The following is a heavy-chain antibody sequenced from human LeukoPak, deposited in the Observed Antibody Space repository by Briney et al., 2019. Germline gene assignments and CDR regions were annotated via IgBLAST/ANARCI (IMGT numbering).Heavy chain of an antibody. D-gene: IGHD1-7*01. V-gene: IGHV4-34*01. J-gene: IGHJ4*02. CDR1: GGSFSGYY. Sequence: SETLSLTCAVYGGSFSGYYWSWIRQPPGKGLEWIGEINHSGSTDYNPSLKSRVTISVDTSKNQFSLKLSSVTAADTAVYYCARGRYNWNYVRGYFDYWGQGTLVTVSS. CDR3: ARGRYNWNYVRGYFDY. CDR2: INHSGST.